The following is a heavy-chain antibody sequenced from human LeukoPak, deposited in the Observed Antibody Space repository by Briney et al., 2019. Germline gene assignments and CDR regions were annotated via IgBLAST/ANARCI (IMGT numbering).Heavy chain of an antibody. J-gene: IGHJ5*02. Sequence: SVKVSCKASRGTFSSYTVSWVRQAPGQGLEWMGRIIPILGIANYAQKFQGRVTITADKSTSTAYMELSSLRSEDTAVYYCARDSSGYYSHEYWFDPWGQGTLVTVSS. CDR3: ARDSSGYYSHEYWFDP. V-gene: IGHV1-69*04. CDR2: IIPILGIA. CDR1: RGTFSSYT. D-gene: IGHD3-22*01.